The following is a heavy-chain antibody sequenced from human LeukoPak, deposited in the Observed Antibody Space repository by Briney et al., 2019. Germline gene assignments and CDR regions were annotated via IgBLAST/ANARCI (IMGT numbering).Heavy chain of an antibody. Sequence: ASVKVSCKVSGYTFTGYYMHWVRQAPGQGLEWMGWINPNSGGTNYAQKFQGRVTMTRDTSISTAYMELSRLRSDDTAVYYCARNGFDTNGAYYFDYWGQGTLVTVSS. D-gene: IGHD2-8*01. CDR1: GYTFTGYY. J-gene: IGHJ4*02. CDR2: INPNSGGT. V-gene: IGHV1-2*02. CDR3: ARNGFDTNGAYYFDY.